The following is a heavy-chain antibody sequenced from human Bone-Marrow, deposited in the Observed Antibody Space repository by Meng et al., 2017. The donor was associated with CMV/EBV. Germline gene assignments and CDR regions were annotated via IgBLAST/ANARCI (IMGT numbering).Heavy chain of an antibody. CDR1: GYTFSYYD. Sequence: ASVKVSCKASGYTFSYYDIIWVRQASGQGLEWVGWMNPNRGNTAYAQKFQGRVTMTRDTSTSIAYMELSSLRSGDTAVYYCARGQVQCSTINCHDYRFSGMDVWGLGSTVTGSS. D-gene: IGHD2/OR15-2a*01. CDR2: MNPNRGNT. CDR3: ARGQVQCSTINCHDYRFSGMDV. J-gene: IGHJ6*02. V-gene: IGHV1-8*01.